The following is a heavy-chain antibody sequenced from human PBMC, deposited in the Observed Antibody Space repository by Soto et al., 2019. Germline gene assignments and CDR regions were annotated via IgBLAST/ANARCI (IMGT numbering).Heavy chain of an antibody. CDR2: LSHGGTYT. V-gene: IGHV3-23*01. Sequence: EVQLLESGGGLDQPGGSLRLSCAASGFSFSTYSMAWVRQAPGKGPEWVSGLSHGGTYTFYADSVKGRFTISVDISQNTVYLQMNSLRTEDTAVYYCAKWSGYGDEWGQGTLVTVSS. J-gene: IGHJ4*02. CDR3: AKWSGYGDE. D-gene: IGHD5-12*01. CDR1: GFSFSTYS.